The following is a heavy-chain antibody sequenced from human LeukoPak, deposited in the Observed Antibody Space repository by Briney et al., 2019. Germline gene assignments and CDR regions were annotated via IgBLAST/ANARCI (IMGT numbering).Heavy chain of an antibody. Sequence: GGSLRLSCAASGFTFSDYYMSWIRQAPGKGLEWVSYISSSGSTIYYADSAKGRFTISRDNAKNSLYLQMNSLRAEDTAVYYCARDGYSGYDFGLDVWGKGTTVTVSS. V-gene: IGHV3-11*04. CDR2: ISSSGSTI. D-gene: IGHD5-12*01. J-gene: IGHJ6*04. CDR3: ARDGYSGYDFGLDV. CDR1: GFTFSDYY.